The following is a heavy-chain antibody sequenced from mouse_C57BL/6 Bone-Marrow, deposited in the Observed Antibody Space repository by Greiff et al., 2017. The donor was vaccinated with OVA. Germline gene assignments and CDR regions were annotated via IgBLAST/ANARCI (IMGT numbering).Heavy chain of an antibody. CDR2: IYPGDGDT. Sequence: VQLQESGPELVKPGASVKISCKASGYAFSSSWMNWVKQRPGKGLEWIGRIYPGDGDTNYNGKFKGKATLTADKSSSPAYMQLRSLTSEDSAVCACARGYYGSSWGYFDVWGTGTTVTVSS. J-gene: IGHJ1*03. D-gene: IGHD1-1*01. CDR1: GYAFSSSW. V-gene: IGHV1-82*01. CDR3: ARGYYGSSWGYFDV.